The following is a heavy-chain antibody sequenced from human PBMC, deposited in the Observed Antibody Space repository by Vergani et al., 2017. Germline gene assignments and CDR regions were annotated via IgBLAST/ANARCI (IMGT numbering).Heavy chain of an antibody. Sequence: EVQLVESGGGLVQPGGSLRLSCSASGFTFSSYAMHWVRKAPGKGLEFVSAISSNGGSTYYAASVKSRFTISRDNSKNTLYLQMSSLRAEDTAVYYCVKGHRGGYGMDVWGQGTTVTVSS. V-gene: IGHV3-64D*06. D-gene: IGHD2-21*01. CDR2: ISSNGGST. CDR1: GFTFSSYA. CDR3: VKGHRGGYGMDV. J-gene: IGHJ6*02.